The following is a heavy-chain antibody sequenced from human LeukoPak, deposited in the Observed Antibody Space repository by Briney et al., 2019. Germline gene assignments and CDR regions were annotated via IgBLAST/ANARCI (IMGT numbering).Heavy chain of an antibody. D-gene: IGHD3-16*02. J-gene: IGHJ5*02. Sequence: SETLSLTCTVSGGSISGYYWNWIRQPAGKGLEWIGRIFHSGSTNYNPSLKSRVTISVDTSKNQFSLKLSSVTAADTAVYYCARGGPPAGGSYLNWFDPWGQGTLVTVSS. CDR3: ARGGPPAGGSYLNWFDP. CDR2: IFHSGST. V-gene: IGHV4-4*07. CDR1: GGSISGYY.